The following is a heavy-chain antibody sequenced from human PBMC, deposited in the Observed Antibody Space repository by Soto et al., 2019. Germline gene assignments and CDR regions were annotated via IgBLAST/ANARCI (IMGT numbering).Heavy chain of an antibody. Sequence: PLEPLSLTCSVEGASINSYSRSWNRQYAGKGLEWIGRIYTSASTNYSPSFKGRVTLSVDTSENQVFLKLTSVAAADTAIYYCAKDREEGYNFYYGMDVWGQGATVTVSS. J-gene: IGHJ6*02. D-gene: IGHD5-12*01. V-gene: IGHV4-4*07. CDR2: IYTSAST. CDR1: GASINSYS. CDR3: AKDREEGYNFYYGMDV.